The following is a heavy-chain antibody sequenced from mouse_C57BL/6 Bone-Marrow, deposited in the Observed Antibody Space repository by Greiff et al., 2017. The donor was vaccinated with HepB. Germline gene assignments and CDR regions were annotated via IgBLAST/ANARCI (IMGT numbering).Heavy chain of an antibody. Sequence: QVQLQQSGAELVRPGASVKLSCKASGYTFTDYYINWVKQRPGQGLEWIARIYPGSGNTYYNEKFKGKATLTAEKSSSTAYMQLSSLTSEDSAVYFCASQNYYGSSYWYFDVWGTGTTVTVSS. D-gene: IGHD1-1*01. CDR2: IYPGSGNT. J-gene: IGHJ1*03. CDR1: GYTFTDYY. CDR3: ASQNYYGSSYWYFDV. V-gene: IGHV1-76*01.